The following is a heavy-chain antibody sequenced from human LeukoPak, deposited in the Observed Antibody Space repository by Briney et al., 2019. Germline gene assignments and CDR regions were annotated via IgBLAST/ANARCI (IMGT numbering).Heavy chain of an antibody. V-gene: IGHV4-59*08. D-gene: IGHD5-18*01. CDR3: ARQPAATAAFDI. J-gene: IGHJ3*02. CDR2: VLNNGET. Sequence: PSETLSLTCTVSGGSISSYYWSWIRQPPGKGLEWIAYVLNNGETKHNPSLKSRDTISVDTPNNQISLRLSSVTAADTAMYYCARQPAATAAFDIWGLETMVTVSS. CDR1: GGSISSYY.